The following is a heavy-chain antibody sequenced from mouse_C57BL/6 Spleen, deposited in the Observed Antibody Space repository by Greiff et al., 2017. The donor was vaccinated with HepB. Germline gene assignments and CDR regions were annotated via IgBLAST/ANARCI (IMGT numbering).Heavy chain of an antibody. CDR2: INPSSGYT. CDR1: GYTFTSYT. Sequence: QVQLKQSGAELARPGASVKMSCKASGYTFTSYTMHWVKQRPGQGLEWIGYINPSSGYTKYNQKFKDKATLTADKSSSTAYMQLSSLTSEDSAVYYCARFPMVTTRDYFDYWGQGTTLTVSS. D-gene: IGHD2-2*01. CDR3: ARFPMVTTRDYFDY. J-gene: IGHJ2*01. V-gene: IGHV1-4*01.